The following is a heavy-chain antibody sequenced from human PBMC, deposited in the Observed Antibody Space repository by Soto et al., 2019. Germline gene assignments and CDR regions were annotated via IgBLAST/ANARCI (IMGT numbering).Heavy chain of an antibody. CDR1: GYTFTSYG. CDR2: ISAYNGNT. V-gene: IGHV1-18*04. D-gene: IGHD1-26*01. CDR3: ARDKGATRTWWFDP. J-gene: IGHJ5*02. Sequence: ASVKVSCKASGYTFTSYGISWVLQAPGQGLEWMGWISAYNGNTNYAQKLQGRVTMTTDTSTSTAYMELRSLRSDDTAVYYCARDKGATRTWWFDPWGQGTLVTVSS.